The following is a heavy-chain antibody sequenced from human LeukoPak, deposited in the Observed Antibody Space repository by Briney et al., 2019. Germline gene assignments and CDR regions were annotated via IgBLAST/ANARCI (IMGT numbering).Heavy chain of an antibody. V-gene: IGHV3-9*01. D-gene: IGHD3-9*01. Sequence: GRSLRLSCAASGFTFDDYAMHWVRQAPGKGLEWVSGISWNSGSIGHADSVKGRFTISRDNAKNSLYLQMNSLRAEDTALYYCAKDLGDILTGYYYGFAFDIWGQGTMVTVSS. J-gene: IGHJ3*02. CDR1: GFTFDDYA. CDR3: AKDLGDILTGYYYGFAFDI. CDR2: ISWNSGSI.